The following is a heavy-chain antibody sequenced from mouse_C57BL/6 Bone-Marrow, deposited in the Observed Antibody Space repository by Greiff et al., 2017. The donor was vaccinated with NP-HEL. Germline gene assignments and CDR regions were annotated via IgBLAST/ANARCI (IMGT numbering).Heavy chain of an antibody. CDR1: GYTFTSYW. CDR3: ARAYYDYDEGADY. V-gene: IGHV1-7*01. Sequence: VQLQQSGAELAKPGASVKLSCKASGYTFTSYWMHWVKQRPGQGLEWIGYINPSSGYTKYNQKFKDKATLTADKSSSTAYMQLSSLTYEDSAVYYCARAYYDYDEGADYWGQGTTLTVSS. J-gene: IGHJ2*01. CDR2: INPSSGYT. D-gene: IGHD2-4*01.